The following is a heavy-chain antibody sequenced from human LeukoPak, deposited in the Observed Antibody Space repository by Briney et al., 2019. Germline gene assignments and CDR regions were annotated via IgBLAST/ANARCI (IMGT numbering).Heavy chain of an antibody. CDR1: GFIFSNYN. Sequence: GGSLRLSCAASGFIFSNYNMNWVRQTPGKGLEWLSYINSSSGAIYYADSVKGRFTISGDNAKNSLYLQMNSLRAEDTAVYYCARALGYSYGYAVDYWGQGALVTVSS. J-gene: IGHJ4*02. V-gene: IGHV3-48*01. CDR3: ARALGYSYGYAVDY. CDR2: INSSSGAI. D-gene: IGHD5-18*01.